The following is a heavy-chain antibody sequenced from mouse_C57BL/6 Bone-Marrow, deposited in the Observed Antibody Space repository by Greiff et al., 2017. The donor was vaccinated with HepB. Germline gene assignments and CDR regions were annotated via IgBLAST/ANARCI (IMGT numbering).Heavy chain of an antibody. D-gene: IGHD2-12*01. CDR1: GYTFTDYN. CDR2: INPNNGGT. J-gene: IGHJ3*01. V-gene: IGHV1-22*01. CDR3: ARGGAEHDGAWFAY. Sequence: EVQLQQSGPELVKPGASVKMSCKASGYTFTDYNMHWVKQSHGKSLEWIGYINPNNGGTSYNQKFKGKATLTVNKSSSTAYMELRSLTSEDSAVYYCARGGAEHDGAWFAYWGQGTLVTVSA.